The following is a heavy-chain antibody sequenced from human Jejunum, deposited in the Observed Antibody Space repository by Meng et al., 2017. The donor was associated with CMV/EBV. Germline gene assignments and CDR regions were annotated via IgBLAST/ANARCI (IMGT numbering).Heavy chain of an antibody. CDR1: GLTFSNYG. CDR3: TMPAAGTPPQYFQH. V-gene: IGHV3-30*02. CDR2: IRFDGGNK. Sequence: QVNLVGSGGGVVQPWGSLRLSCASSGLTFSNYGMYWVRQAPAKGLEWVAYIRFDGGNKQYADSVKGRFTISRDNSKNTLYLQMNSLTFEDTAVYYCTMPAAGTPPQYFQHWGQGTLVTVSS. J-gene: IGHJ1*01. D-gene: IGHD6-13*01.